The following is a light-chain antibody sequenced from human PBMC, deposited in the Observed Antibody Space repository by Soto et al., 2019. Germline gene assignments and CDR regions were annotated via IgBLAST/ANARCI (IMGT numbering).Light chain of an antibody. J-gene: IGLJ2*01. CDR2: QDS. CDR1: ELGDKY. CDR3: QAWDRNVV. V-gene: IGLV3-1*01. Sequence: SYELTQPPSVSVSPGQTASIACSGDELGDKYVCWYQQKPGQSPVLVIYQDSKRPSGIPERFSGSNSGNTATLTISGTQAMDEADYYCQAWDRNVVFGGGTKLTVL.